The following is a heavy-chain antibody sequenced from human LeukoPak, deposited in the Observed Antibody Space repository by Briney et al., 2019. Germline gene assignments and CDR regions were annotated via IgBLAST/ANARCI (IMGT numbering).Heavy chain of an antibody. CDR2: IRYDGSNK. CDR3: AKDPDCTSGVCYTFFDY. V-gene: IGHV3-30*02. D-gene: IGHD2-8*01. Sequence: QPGGSLRLSCAASGFTFSSYGMHWVRQAPGKGLEWVAFIRYDGSNKYYADSVKGRFTISRDNSKNTLYLQMNSLRAEDTAVYYCAKDPDCTSGVCYTFFDYWGQGTLVTVSS. J-gene: IGHJ4*02. CDR1: GFTFSSYG.